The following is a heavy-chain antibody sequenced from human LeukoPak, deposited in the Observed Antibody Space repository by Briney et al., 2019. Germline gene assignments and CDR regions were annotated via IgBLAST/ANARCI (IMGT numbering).Heavy chain of an antibody. V-gene: IGHV3-74*01. CDR3: ARGEVATTYYYGMDV. CDR1: GFTFSSYW. D-gene: IGHD5-12*01. CDR2: INTDGSST. J-gene: IGHJ6*02. Sequence: PGGSLRLSCAASGFTFSSYWMHWVRQAPGKGLVWVSRINTDGSSTSYADSVKGRFTISRDNAKNSLFLQMDSPRADDTAVYYCARGEVATTYYYGMDVWGQGTTVTVSS.